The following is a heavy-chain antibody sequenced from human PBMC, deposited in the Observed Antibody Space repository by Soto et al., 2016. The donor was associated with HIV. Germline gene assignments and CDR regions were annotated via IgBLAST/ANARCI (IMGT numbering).Heavy chain of an antibody. CDR3: ARDGVSGSGYTKGYMDV. V-gene: IGHV3-21*01. D-gene: IGHD3-3*01. J-gene: IGHJ6*03. CDR2: ISSSSSYI. CDR1: GFTFSSYS. Sequence: EVQLVESGGGLVKPGGSLRLSCAASGFTFSSYSMNWVRQAPGKGLEWVSSISSSSSYIYYADSVKGRFTISRDNAKNSLYLQMNSLRAEDTAVYYCARDGVSGSGYTKGYMDVWGKGTTVTVSS.